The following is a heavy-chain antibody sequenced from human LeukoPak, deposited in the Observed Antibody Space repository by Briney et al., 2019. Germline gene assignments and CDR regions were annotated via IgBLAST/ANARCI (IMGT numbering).Heavy chain of an antibody. Sequence: ASVTVSCKASGCTFSDFYIHWVRQAPGQGLEYVGWITPKSGDTYSPQRFQGRVTMTRDQTISTAYMELSSLRSDDTAVYFWARVRSAEERAWAYWGQATLVTVSS. V-gene: IGHV1-2*02. CDR2: ITPKSGDT. CDR3: ARVRSAEERAWAY. J-gene: IGHJ4*02. D-gene: IGHD1-1*01. CDR1: GCTFSDFY.